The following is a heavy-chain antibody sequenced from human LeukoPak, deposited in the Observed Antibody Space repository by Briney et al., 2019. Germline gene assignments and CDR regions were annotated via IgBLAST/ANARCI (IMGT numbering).Heavy chain of an antibody. D-gene: IGHD3-22*01. J-gene: IGHJ6*03. V-gene: IGHV3-30*02. CDR1: GFTFSSYG. CDR3: AKDRYYDRTTYYYMDV. Sequence: GGSLRLSCAASGFTFSSYGMHWVRQAPGKGLEWVAFIRYDGGNKYYADSVKGRFTISRDNPKNTLYLQMNSLRAEDTAVYYCAKDRYYDRTTYYYMDVWGKGTTVTISS. CDR2: IRYDGGNK.